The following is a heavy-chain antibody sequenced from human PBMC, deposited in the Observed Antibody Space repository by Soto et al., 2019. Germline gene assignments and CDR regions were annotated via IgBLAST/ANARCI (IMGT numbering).Heavy chain of an antibody. D-gene: IGHD3-22*01. CDR1: GGSISSSNW. V-gene: IGHV4-4*02. CDR2: IYHSGST. CDR3: ARSPDSSGYYPRWYYYGMDV. J-gene: IGHJ6*02. Sequence: QVQLQESGPGLVKPSGTLSLTCAVSGGSISSSNWWSWVRQPPGKGLEWIGEIYHSGSTNYNPSLRSRITKTVAKSNNKFSLKLSSVTASDTAFYYCARSPDSSGYYPRWYYYGMDVWGQGTTVTVSS.